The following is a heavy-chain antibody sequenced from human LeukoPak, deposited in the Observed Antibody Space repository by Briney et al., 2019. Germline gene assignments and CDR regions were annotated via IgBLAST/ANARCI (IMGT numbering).Heavy chain of an antibody. CDR3: ARGPVLRFLEWFNWFDP. J-gene: IGHJ5*02. D-gene: IGHD3-3*01. CDR2: INPNSGGT. CDR1: GYTFTGYY. V-gene: IGHV1-2*02. Sequence: ASVKVSCKASGYTFTGYYMHWVRQAPGQGLEWMGWINPNSGGTNYAQKFQGRVTMTRDTSISTAYMWLSRLRSDDTAVYYCARGPVLRFLEWFNWFDPWGQGTLVTVSS.